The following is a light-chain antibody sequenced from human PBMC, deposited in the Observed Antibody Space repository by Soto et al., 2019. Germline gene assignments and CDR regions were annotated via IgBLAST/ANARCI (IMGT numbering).Light chain of an antibody. V-gene: IGKV3-20*01. CDR1: QSVTSSY. CDR2: ASS. Sequence: EVVLTQSPGTVSLSTGEGVTLSCRASQSVTSSYLAWYQQKPGQAPRLLIYASSSRATGIPDRFSGSGSGTDFSLSISRLESEDFAVYHCQLYGCLVTLTFGQGTKVEIK. CDR3: QLYGCLVTLT. J-gene: IGKJ1*01.